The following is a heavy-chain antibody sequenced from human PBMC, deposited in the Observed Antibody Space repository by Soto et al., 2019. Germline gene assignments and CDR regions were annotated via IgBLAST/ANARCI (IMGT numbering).Heavy chain of an antibody. Sequence: GASVKVSCKASGGTFSNYPFTWVRQAPGQGLEWMGGIIPIFGTVTYPQKFQGRVTISADESTSTAYMEMSDLTSEDTAVYYCARPRTVATTKGYDYWGQGTLVTVSS. CDR2: IIPIFGTV. J-gene: IGHJ4*02. V-gene: IGHV1-69*13. CDR3: ARPRTVATTKGYDY. D-gene: IGHD1-1*01. CDR1: GGTFSNYP.